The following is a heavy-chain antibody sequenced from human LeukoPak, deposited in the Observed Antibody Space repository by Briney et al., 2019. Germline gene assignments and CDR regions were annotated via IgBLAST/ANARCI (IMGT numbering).Heavy chain of an antibody. J-gene: IGHJ3*02. V-gene: IGHV3-23*01. D-gene: IGHD1-26*01. Sequence: GGSLRLSCAASGFTFSSYGMSWVRQAPGKGLEWVSAISGSGGSTYYADSVKGRFTISRDNSKNTLYLQMTSLRAEDTAVYYCARWMWEPHAFDIWGQGTMVTVSS. CDR2: ISGSGGST. CDR1: GFTFSSYG. CDR3: ARWMWEPHAFDI.